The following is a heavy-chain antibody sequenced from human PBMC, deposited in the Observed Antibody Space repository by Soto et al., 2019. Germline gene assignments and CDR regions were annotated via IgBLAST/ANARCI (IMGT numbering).Heavy chain of an antibody. CDR2: ISGSGGST. CDR1: GFTFSSYA. CDR3: AKPLGGYYYYGMDV. V-gene: IGHV3-23*01. J-gene: IGHJ6*02. D-gene: IGHD3-16*01. Sequence: EVQLLESGGGLVQPGGSLRLSCAASGFTFSSYAMSWVRQAPGKWLEWVSAISGSGGSTYYADSVKGRFTISRDNSKNTLYLQMNSLRAEDTAVYYCAKPLGGYYYYGMDVCGQGPTVTVSS.